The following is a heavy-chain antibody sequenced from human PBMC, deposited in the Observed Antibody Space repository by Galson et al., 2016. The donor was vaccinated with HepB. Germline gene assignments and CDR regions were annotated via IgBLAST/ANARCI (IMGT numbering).Heavy chain of an antibody. J-gene: IGHJ1*01. CDR3: ARSRVDIGEVGKLNSEFQH. CDR2: IIPLFRTP. D-gene: IGHD5-12*01. V-gene: IGHV1-69*13. CDR1: GGPFSSHA. Sequence: SVKVSCKASGGPFSSHALSWVRQAPGQGLEWMGGIIPLFRTPKYAQNFQDRVTISADDSTTTVYLEVRSLTSEDTATYFCARSRVDIGEVGKLNSEFQHWGQGTLVIVSS.